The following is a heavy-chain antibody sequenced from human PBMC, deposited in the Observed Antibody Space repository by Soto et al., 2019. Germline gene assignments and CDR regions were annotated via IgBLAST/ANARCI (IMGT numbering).Heavy chain of an antibody. D-gene: IGHD1-1*01. CDR2: LTRDGTS. CDR3: TKRATTIPTPGNYFDS. J-gene: IGHJ4*02. Sequence: GGSLRLSCAASGFTFSDYSMSWVRQTPERGLERVSSLTRDGTSYYADSVQGRFTVSRDNSKNTVSLQMHSLRAEDTALYYCTKRATTIPTPGNYFDSWGQGTLVTVSS. V-gene: IGHV3-23*01. CDR1: GFTFSDYS.